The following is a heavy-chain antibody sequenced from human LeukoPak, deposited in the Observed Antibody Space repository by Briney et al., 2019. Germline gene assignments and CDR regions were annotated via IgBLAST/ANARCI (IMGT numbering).Heavy chain of an antibody. D-gene: IGHD3-22*01. Sequence: ASVKVSCKASGGTFSSYAISWVRRAPGQGLEWMGGIIPIFGTANYAQKFQGRVTITADESTSTAYMELSSLRSEDTAVYYCASFAFPYYYDSSGYYYVYWGQGTLVTVSS. CDR2: IIPIFGTA. CDR3: ASFAFPYYYDSSGYYYVY. J-gene: IGHJ4*02. V-gene: IGHV1-69*13. CDR1: GGTFSSYA.